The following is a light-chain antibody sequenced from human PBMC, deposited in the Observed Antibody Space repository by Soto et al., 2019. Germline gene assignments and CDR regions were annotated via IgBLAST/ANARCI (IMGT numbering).Light chain of an antibody. CDR2: KAS. V-gene: IGKV1-5*03. CDR3: QQSYTTLFT. Sequence: DIQMTQSPSTLSASVGDRVTITCRASQSISSWLAWYQQKPGKAPKLLIYKASSLKSGVPSRFSGSGSGTEFTLTISSLQPDDFATYYCQQSYTTLFTFGPGTNVDI. CDR1: QSISSW. J-gene: IGKJ3*01.